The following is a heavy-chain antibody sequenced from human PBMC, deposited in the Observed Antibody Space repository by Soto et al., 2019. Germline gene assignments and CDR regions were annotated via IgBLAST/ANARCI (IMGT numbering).Heavy chain of an antibody. CDR2: IYSGGST. V-gene: IGHV3-66*01. Sequence: EVQLVESGGGLVQPGGSLRLSCAASGFTVSSNYMSWVSQAPGKGLEWVSVIYSGGSTYYADSVKGRFTISRDNSKNTLYRQMSSLRAEATAVYYCARERRGGYSYYYGMDVWGRGTTVTVS. CDR1: GFTVSSNY. J-gene: IGHJ6*02. D-gene: IGHD5-12*01. CDR3: ARERRGGYSYYYGMDV.